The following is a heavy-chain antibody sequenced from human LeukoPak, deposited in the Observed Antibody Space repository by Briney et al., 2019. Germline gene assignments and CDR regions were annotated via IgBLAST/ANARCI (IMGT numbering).Heavy chain of an antibody. D-gene: IGHD2-15*01. V-gene: IGHV3-21*01. J-gene: IGHJ3*02. Sequence: GGSLRLSCAASGFTFSRYNMNWVRQAPGKGLEWVSSISSSSSYIYYADSVKRRFTISRDNAKHSLYMQMNSLRAEDTAVYYCARGSANAFDIWGQGTMVTVSS. CDR2: ISSSSSYI. CDR3: ARGSANAFDI. CDR1: GFTFSRYN.